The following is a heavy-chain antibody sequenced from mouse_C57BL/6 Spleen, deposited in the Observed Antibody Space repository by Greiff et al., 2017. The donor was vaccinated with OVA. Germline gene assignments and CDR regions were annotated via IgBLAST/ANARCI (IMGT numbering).Heavy chain of an antibody. CDR3: ARSGYGNFYYFDY. CDR1: GYAFSSSW. D-gene: IGHD2-1*01. V-gene: IGHV1-82*01. J-gene: IGHJ2*01. Sequence: QVQLQQSGPELVKPGASVKISCKASGYAFSSSWMNWVKQRPGTGLEWIGRIYPGDGDTNYNGKFKGKATLTADKSSSTAYMQLSSLTSEDSAVYFCARSGYGNFYYFDYWGQGTTLTVSS. CDR2: IYPGDGDT.